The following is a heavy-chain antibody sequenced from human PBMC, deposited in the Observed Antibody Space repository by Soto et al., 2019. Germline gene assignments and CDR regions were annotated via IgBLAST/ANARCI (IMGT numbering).Heavy chain of an antibody. CDR1: GGTFSSYA. CDR3: ARDTPQGDIVVVPPPKYGMDV. CDR2: IIPIFGTA. J-gene: IGHJ6*02. V-gene: IGHV1-69*13. D-gene: IGHD2-15*01. Sequence: VASVKVSCKASGGTFSSYAISWVRQAPGQGLEWMGGIIPIFGTANYAQKFQGRVTITADESTSTAYMELSSLRSEDTAVYYCARDTPQGDIVVVPPPKYGMDVWGQGTTVTVSS.